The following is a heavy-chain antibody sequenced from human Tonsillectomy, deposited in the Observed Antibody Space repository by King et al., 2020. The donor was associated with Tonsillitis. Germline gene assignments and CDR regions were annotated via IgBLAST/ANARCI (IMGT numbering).Heavy chain of an antibody. CDR2: IKEDGSEK. J-gene: IGHJ4*02. D-gene: IGHD1-14*01. CDR1: GFTFSTYW. V-gene: IGHV3-7*01. Sequence: QLVQSGGGLVQTGGSLRLSCAASGFTFSTYWMAWVGQAPGNGLEWVAKIKEDGSEKYYVDSVEGRFTISRDNAKNSLYLQMNSLRAEDTAVYYCVRDGMRGGDFDYWGQGTLVTVSS. CDR3: VRDGMRGGDFDY.